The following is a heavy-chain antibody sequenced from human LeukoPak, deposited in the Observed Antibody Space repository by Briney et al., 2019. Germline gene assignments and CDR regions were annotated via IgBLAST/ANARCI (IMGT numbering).Heavy chain of an antibody. V-gene: IGHV1-2*02. CDR2: INLNSGGT. CDR3: AQSRLYYYDSSGT. CDR1: GYTFTGYY. J-gene: IGHJ4*02. Sequence: AASVKVSCKASGYTFTGYYMHWVRQAPGQGLEWMGWINLNSGGTNYAQKFQGRVTMTRDTSISTAYMELSRLRSDDTAVYYCAQSRLYYYDSSGTWGQGTLVTVSS. D-gene: IGHD3-22*01.